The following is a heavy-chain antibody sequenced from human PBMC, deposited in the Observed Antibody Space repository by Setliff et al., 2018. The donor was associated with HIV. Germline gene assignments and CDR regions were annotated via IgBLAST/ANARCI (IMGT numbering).Heavy chain of an antibody. D-gene: IGHD6-6*01. V-gene: IGHV1-2*02. Sequence: ASVKVSCKASGYTFTSYGISWVRQAPGQGLEWMGWINPNSGGTNYAQKFQGRVTMTRDTSISTAYMELSSLRSEDTAVYYCARGHSSSAYDAYDIWGQGTMVTVSS. CDR1: GYTFTSYG. CDR3: ARGHSSSAYDAYDI. J-gene: IGHJ3*02. CDR2: INPNSGGT.